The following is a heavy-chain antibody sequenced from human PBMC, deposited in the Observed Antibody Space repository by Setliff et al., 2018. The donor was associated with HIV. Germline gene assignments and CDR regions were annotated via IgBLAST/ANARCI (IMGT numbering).Heavy chain of an antibody. CDR3: ARGLGSGRRWFDP. V-gene: IGHV1-69*10. D-gene: IGHD3-10*01. CDR2: ISPIIGNA. CDR1: GYTFTSDY. J-gene: IGHJ5*02. Sequence: SVKVSCKASGYTFTSDYIHWVRQAPGQGLEWMGGISPIIGNANYAQEFQGRITITADKSTSTAYMELGSLRSEDTAVYYCARGLGSGRRWFDPWGQGTMVTVSS.